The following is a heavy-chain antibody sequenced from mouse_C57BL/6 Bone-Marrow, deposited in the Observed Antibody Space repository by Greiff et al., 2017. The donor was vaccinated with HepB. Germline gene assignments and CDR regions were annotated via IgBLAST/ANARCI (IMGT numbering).Heavy chain of an antibody. CDR1: GYTFTNYW. Sequence: QVQLQQSGAELVRPGTSVKMSCKASGYTFTNYWIGWAKQRPGHGLEWIGDIYPGGGYTNYNEKFKGKATLTADKSSSTAYMQFSSLTSEDSAIYYCARLRLTTVVGFDYWGQGTTLSLL. D-gene: IGHD1-1*01. CDR3: ARLRLTTVVGFDY. V-gene: IGHV1-63*01. J-gene: IGHJ2*01. CDR2: IYPGGGYT.